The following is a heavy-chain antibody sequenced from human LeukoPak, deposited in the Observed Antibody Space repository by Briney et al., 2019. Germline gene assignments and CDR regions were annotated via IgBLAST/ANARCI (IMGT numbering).Heavy chain of an antibody. Sequence: GGSLRLSCAASGFTFSSHWMHWVRQAPGKGLEWVSAISGSGGSTYYADSVKGRFTISRDNSKNTLYLQMNSLRAEDTAVYYCAKDTTGIAAAGLGYWGQGTLVTVSS. J-gene: IGHJ4*02. V-gene: IGHV3-23*01. CDR2: ISGSGGST. CDR3: AKDTTGIAAAGLGY. CDR1: GFTFSSHW. D-gene: IGHD6-13*01.